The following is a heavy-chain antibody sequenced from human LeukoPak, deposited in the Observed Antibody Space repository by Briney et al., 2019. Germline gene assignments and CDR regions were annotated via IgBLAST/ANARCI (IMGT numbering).Heavy chain of an antibody. J-gene: IGHJ5*02. D-gene: IGHD2-21*02. CDR3: ARDHSNEMCGGDCFASWFDP. CDR2: INPKDGAT. Sequence: EASVKVSCKTSGYTFIRHWMHWVRQAPRQGLEWMGIINPKDGATDFAQRFQGRVTMTTDTSTSTVYMELSSLRSEDTAVYYCARDHSNEMCGGDCFASWFDPWGQGTLVTVSS. CDR1: GYTFIRHW. V-gene: IGHV1-46*01.